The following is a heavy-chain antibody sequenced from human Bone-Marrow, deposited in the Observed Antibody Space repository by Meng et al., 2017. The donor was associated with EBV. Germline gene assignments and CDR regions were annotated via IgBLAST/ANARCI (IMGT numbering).Heavy chain of an antibody. CDR2: INVDGSDT. CDR1: GFTLSNYW. CDR3: SRSNWYPDY. D-gene: IGHD6-13*01. J-gene: IGHJ4*02. V-gene: IGHV3-74*01. Sequence: EVQLVEAGGGLVQPVWSLRTACAGSGFTLSNYWMHWVRQVPGKGLVWVSRINVDGSDTIYADSVKGRFTISRDNGKNTLYLQMNSLRADDTAVYYCSRSNWYPDYWGQGTLVTVSS.